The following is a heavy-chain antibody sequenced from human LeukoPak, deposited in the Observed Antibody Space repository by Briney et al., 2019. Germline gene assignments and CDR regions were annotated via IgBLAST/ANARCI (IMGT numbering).Heavy chain of an antibody. D-gene: IGHD1-1*01. V-gene: IGHV3-23*01. J-gene: IGHJ4*02. CDR3: AKPISNNWPVDY. CDR1: GFTFSSYA. Sequence: GGSLRLSCAASGFTFSSYAMSWVRQPPGKGLDWVSAISGDQTYYANSVRGRFTISRDNSKNTLHLQMDSLRAEDTAVYYCAKPISNNWPVDYWGQGTLATVSS. CDR2: ISGDQT.